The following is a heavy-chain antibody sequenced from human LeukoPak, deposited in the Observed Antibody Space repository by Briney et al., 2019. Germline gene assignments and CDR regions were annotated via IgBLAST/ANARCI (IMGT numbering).Heavy chain of an antibody. J-gene: IGHJ3*02. CDR2: IYYSGST. Sequence: PSETLSLTCTVSGGSISSYYWGWIRQPPGKGLEWIGSIYYSGSTYYNPSLKSRVTVSADTSKKKFSLKLSSVTAADTAVYYCARRQRWLQLDAFDIWGQGTMVTVSS. CDR3: ARRQRWLQLDAFDI. V-gene: IGHV4-39*01. CDR1: GGSISSYY. D-gene: IGHD5-24*01.